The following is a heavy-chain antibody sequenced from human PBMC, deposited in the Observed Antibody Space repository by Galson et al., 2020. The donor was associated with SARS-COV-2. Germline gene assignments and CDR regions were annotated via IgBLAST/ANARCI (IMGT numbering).Heavy chain of an antibody. CDR2: TYYRSTWHN. V-gene: IGHV6-1*01. CDR1: GDSVSSNSAA. J-gene: IGHJ5*02. D-gene: IGHD3-9*01. Sequence: SQTLSLTCAISGDSVSSNSAAWNWMRQSPSRGLEWLGRTYYRSTWHNDYAVSVKSRITINPDTPKNLFTLQLDSVTPEDTAVYYCARDGGTGWALNWFDPWGQGTLVTVSS. CDR3: ARDGGTGWALNWFDP.